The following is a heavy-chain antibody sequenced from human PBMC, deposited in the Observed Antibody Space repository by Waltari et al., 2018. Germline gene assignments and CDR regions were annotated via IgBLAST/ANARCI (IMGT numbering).Heavy chain of an antibody. Sequence: QLVQSGPEVKKPGTSVKFSCKASGFTFSSYGMHWVRQAPGKGLEWVAFIRYDGSNKYYADSVKGRFTISRDNSKNTLYLQMNSLRAEDTAVYYCAKEGYGSSDGVDYWGQGTLVTVSS. V-gene: IGHV3-30*02. CDR3: AKEGYGSSDGVDY. J-gene: IGHJ4*02. CDR1: GFTFSSYG. D-gene: IGHD6-6*01. CDR2: IRYDGSNK.